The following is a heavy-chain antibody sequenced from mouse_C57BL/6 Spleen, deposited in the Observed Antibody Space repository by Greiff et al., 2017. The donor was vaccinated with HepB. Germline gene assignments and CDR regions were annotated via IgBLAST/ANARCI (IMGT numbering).Heavy chain of an antibody. D-gene: IGHD2-5*01. CDR2: INPNNGGT. CDR1: GYTFTDYY. J-gene: IGHJ3*01. V-gene: IGHV1-26*01. CDR3: ARPYSNFFAY. Sequence: VQLQQSGPELVKPGASVKISCKASGYTFTDYYMNWVKQSHGKSLEWIGDINPNNGGTSYNQKFKGKATLTVDKSSSTAYMELRSLTSEDSAVYYCARPYSNFFAYWGQGTLVTVSA.